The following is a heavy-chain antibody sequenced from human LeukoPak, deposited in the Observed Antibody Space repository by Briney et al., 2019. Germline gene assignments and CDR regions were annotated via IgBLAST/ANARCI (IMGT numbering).Heavy chain of an antibody. CDR2: IYTSGST. V-gene: IGHV4-4*09. CDR1: GGSISSYY. CDR3: ARLEGYSSGWNYYYYYYMDV. J-gene: IGHJ6*03. D-gene: IGHD6-19*01. Sequence: SETLSLTCTVSGGSISSYYWSWIRQPPGKGLEWIGYIYTSGSTNYNPSLKSRVTISVDTSKSQFSLKLSSVTAADTAVYYCARLEGYSSGWNYYYYYYMDVWGKGTTVTVSS.